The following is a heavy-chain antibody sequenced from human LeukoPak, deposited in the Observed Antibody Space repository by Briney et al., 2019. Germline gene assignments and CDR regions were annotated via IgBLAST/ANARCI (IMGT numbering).Heavy chain of an antibody. CDR2: IYTSGST. D-gene: IGHD6-13*01. CDR1: GGSISSGSYY. V-gene: IGHV4-61*02. J-gene: IGHJ4*02. CDR3: ARLYTAAAEIFDY. Sequence: SQTLSLTCTVSGGSISSGSYYWSWIRQPAGKGLEWIGRIYTSGSTNYNPSLKSRVTISVDTSKNQFSLKLSSVTAADTAVYYCARLYTAAAEIFDYWGQGTLVTVSS.